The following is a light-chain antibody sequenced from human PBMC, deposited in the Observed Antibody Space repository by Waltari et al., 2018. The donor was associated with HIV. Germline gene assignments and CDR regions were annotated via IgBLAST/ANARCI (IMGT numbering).Light chain of an antibody. Sequence: QSVLTQPPSASGTPGQRVIISCSADNCTIGRNHLRCVQHTPGRAPNLLIFTKNQRPSGVPDRFSGSKSATSASLAISGLQFDDEADYYCASWDDSLNGWLFGKGTKLTVL. V-gene: IGLV1-44*01. CDR1: NCTIGRNH. CDR2: TKN. J-gene: IGLJ3*02. CDR3: ASWDDSLNGWL.